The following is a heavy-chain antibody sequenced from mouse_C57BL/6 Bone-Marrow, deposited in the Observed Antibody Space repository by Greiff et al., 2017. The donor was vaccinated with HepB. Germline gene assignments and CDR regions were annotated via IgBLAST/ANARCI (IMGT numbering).Heavy chain of an antibody. D-gene: IGHD1-1*01. CDR1: GFTFNTYA. J-gene: IGHJ1*03. V-gene: IGHV10-3*01. CDR2: IRSKSSNYAT. CDR3: VRPSYGSSYWYFDV. Sequence: EVMLVESGGGLVQPKGSLKLSCAASGFTFNTYAMHWVRQAPGKGLEWVARIRSKSSNYATYYADSVKDRFTISRDESQSMLYLQMNNLKTEDTAVYYCVRPSYGSSYWYFDVWGTGTTVTVSS.